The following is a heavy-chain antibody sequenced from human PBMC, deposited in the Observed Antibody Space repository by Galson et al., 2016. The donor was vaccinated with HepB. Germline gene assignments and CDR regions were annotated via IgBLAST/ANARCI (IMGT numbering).Heavy chain of an antibody. CDR3: ANLSWTDGHSYYGVDV. V-gene: IGHV3-23*01. CDR1: EFSVTSSA. CDR2: LSSSGLST. D-gene: IGHD3/OR15-3a*01. Sequence: SLRLSCAASEFSVTSSAMTWLRQAPGEGLEWVSGLSSSGLSTYYADSVKGRFTISRDNSANTLSLQMNSLRGEGTAVYYFANLSWTDGHSYYGVDVWGQGTTVTVSS. J-gene: IGHJ6*02.